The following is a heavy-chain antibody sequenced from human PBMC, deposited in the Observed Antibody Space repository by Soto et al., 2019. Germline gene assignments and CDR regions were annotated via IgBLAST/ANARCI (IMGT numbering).Heavy chain of an antibody. CDR3: ARAGRFGMGNYYYYYYGMDV. J-gene: IGHJ6*02. V-gene: IGHV1-69*13. D-gene: IGHD7-27*01. Sequence: SVKVSCKASGGTFSSYAISWVRQAPGQGLEWMGGIIPIFGTANYAQKFQGRVTITADESTSTAYMELSSLRSEDTAVYYCARAGRFGMGNYYYYYYGMDVWGQGTTVTVSS. CDR1: GGTFSSYA. CDR2: IIPIFGTA.